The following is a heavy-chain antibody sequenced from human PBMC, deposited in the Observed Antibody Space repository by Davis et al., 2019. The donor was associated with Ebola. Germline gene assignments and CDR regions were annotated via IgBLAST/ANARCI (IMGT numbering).Heavy chain of an antibody. V-gene: IGHV6-1*01. D-gene: IGHD5-12*01. CDR2: TYYTSRWYN. CDR3: ARGWLRSGFDY. Sequence: HSQTLSLTCAISGDRVSSNSWSWIRQSPSRGLEWLGRTYYTSRWYNDYAVSVRSRIIINPDTSKNQFSLQLKSVTPEDTAVYYCARGWLRSGFDYWGQGAPVTVSS. CDR1: GDRVSSNS. J-gene: IGHJ4*02.